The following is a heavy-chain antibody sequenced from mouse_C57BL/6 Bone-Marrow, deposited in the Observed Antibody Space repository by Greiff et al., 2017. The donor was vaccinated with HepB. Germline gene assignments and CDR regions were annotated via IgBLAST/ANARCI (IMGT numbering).Heavy chain of an antibody. J-gene: IGHJ1*03. CDR2: ISYSGST. D-gene: IGHD1-1*02. V-gene: IGHV3-1*01. CDR3: ARDGVGLWYFDV. Sequence: EVMLVESGPGMVKPSQSLSLTCTVTGYSITSGYDWHWIRHFPGNKLEWMGYISYSGSTNYNPSLKSRISITHDTSKNHFFLKLNSVTTEDTATYYCARDGVGLWYFDVWGTGTTVTVSS. CDR1: GYSITSGYD.